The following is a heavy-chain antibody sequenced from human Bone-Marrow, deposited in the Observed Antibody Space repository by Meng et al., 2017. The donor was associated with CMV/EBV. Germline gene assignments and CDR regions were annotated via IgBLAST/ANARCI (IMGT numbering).Heavy chain of an antibody. J-gene: IGHJ5*02. CDR2: IDWDDDK. CDR3: ARGLIVVVPAASYNWFDP. CDR1: GFSLSTSGMR. Sequence: SGPTLVKPTQTLTLTCTFSGFSLSTSGMRVSWIRQPPGKALEWLARIDWDDDKFYSTSLKTRLTISKDTSKNQVVLTMTNMDPVDTATYYCARGLIVVVPAASYNWFDPWGQGTLVTVSS. V-gene: IGHV2-70D*14. D-gene: IGHD2-2*01.